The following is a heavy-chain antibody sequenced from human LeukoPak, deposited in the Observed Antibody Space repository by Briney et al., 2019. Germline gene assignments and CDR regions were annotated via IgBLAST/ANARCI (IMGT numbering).Heavy chain of an antibody. J-gene: IGHJ4*02. CDR3: AKTVTLIPID. D-gene: IGHD4-11*01. CDR1: GFTFISYA. V-gene: IGHV3-23*01. Sequence: GGSVRLSCAASGFTFISYALTWVRQAPGKGLEWVSAISGSGGSTYYADSVKGRFTISRDNSKNTLYLQMNSLRAEDTAVYYCAKTVTLIPIDWGQGTLVTVSS. CDR2: ISGSGGST.